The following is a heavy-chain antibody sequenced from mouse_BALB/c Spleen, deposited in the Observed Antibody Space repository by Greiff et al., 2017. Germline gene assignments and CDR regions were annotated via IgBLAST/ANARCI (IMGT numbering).Heavy chain of an antibody. CDR2: IFPGTGTT. D-gene: IGHD1-1*01. CDR1: GYTFTSYW. Sequence: QVQLQQSGAELVKPGASVKLSCKTSGYTFTSYWIQWVKQRPGQGLGWIGEIFPGTGTTYYNEKFKGKATLTIDTSSSTAYMQLSSLTSEDSAVYFCARFTTVVAYYYAMDYWGQGTSVTVSS. J-gene: IGHJ4*01. V-gene: IGHV1S132*01. CDR3: ARFTTVVAYYYAMDY.